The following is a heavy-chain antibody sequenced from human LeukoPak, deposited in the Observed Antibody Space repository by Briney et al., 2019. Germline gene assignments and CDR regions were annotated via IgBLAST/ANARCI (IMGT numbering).Heavy chain of an antibody. CDR2: ISYDGSNK. V-gene: IGHV3-30-3*01. J-gene: IGHJ4*02. D-gene: IGHD5-12*01. CDR3: ASSWLRSLDY. Sequence: PGGSLRLSCAASGFTFSSYAMHWVRQAPGKGLEWVAVISYDGSNKYYADSVKGRFTISRDNSKNTLYLQMNSLRAEDTAVYYCASSWLRSLDYWGQGTLVTVSS. CDR1: GFTFSSYA.